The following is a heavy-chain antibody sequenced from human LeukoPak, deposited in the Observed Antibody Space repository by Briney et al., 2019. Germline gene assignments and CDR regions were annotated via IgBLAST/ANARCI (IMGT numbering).Heavy chain of an antibody. CDR2: INHSGST. CDR1: GGSFSGYY. Sequence: PSETLSLTCAVYGGSFSGYYWSWIRQPPGKGLEWIGEINHSGSTNYNPSLKSRVTISVDTSKNQFSLKLSSVTAADTAVYYCAREGGSGGSAYYFDYWGQGTLVTVSS. CDR3: AREGGSGGSAYYFDY. J-gene: IGHJ4*02. V-gene: IGHV4-34*01. D-gene: IGHD2-15*01.